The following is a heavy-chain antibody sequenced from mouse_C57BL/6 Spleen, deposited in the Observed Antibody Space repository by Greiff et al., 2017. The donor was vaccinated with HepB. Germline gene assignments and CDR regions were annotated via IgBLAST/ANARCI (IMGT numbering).Heavy chain of an antibody. Sequence: EVQLQQSGAELVKPGASVKLSCTASGFNIKDYYMHWVKQRTEQGLEWIGRIDPEDGETKYVPKFQGKATITADTSSNTAYLQLSSLTSEDTAVYYCASIPAGPRSEYYFDYWGQGTTLTVSS. CDR3: ASIPAGPRSEYYFDY. CDR2: IDPEDGET. V-gene: IGHV14-2*01. D-gene: IGHD2-3*01. CDR1: GFNIKDYY. J-gene: IGHJ2*01.